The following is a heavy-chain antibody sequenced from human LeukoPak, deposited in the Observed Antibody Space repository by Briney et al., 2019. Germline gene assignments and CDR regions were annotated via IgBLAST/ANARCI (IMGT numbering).Heavy chain of an antibody. V-gene: IGHV3-30*03. J-gene: IGHJ4*02. CDR1: GFTFSSYG. CDR2: ISHDASNK. CDR3: VRQSCLSGSGCYLDF. D-gene: IGHD3-22*01. Sequence: GGSLRPSCAASGFTFSSYGMHWVRQAPGKGLEWMAVISHDASNKYYADSVKGRFTLSRDTSKNTLYLQMNSLRPEDTAVYYCVRQSCLSGSGCYLDFWGQGTLVTVSS.